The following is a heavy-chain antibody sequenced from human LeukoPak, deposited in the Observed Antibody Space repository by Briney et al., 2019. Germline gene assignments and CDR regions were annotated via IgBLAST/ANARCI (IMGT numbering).Heavy chain of an antibody. CDR2: ISGSGDTT. CDR1: GFTFSTYA. D-gene: IGHD6-13*01. V-gene: IGHV3-23*01. J-gene: IGHJ4*02. Sequence: GGSLRLSCAASGFTFSTYAMSWIRQAPGKGLEWVSVISGSGDTTHYADSVKGRFTISRDNSKNMVYLQMNSLRAEDTALYYCAKASGYSSSWYYWGQGTLVTVSS. CDR3: AKASGYSSSWYY.